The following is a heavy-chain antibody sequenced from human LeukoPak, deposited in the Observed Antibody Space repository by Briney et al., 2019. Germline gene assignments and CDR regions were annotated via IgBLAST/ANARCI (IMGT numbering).Heavy chain of an antibody. D-gene: IGHD2-2*01. V-gene: IGHV4-34*01. CDR2: INHSGST. J-gene: IGHJ4*02. CDR1: GGSFSGYY. CDR3: ASPRSDIVVVPAASFN. Sequence: SETLSLTCAVYGGSFSGYYWSWIRQPPGKGLEWIGEINHSGSTNYNPSLKSRVTISVDTSKNQFSLKLSSVTAADTAVYYCASPRSDIVVVPAASFNWGQGTLVTVSS.